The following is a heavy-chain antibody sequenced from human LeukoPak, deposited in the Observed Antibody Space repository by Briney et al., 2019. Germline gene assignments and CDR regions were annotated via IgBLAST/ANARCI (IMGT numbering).Heavy chain of an antibody. V-gene: IGHV4-34*01. Sequence: SETLSLTCAVYGGSFSGYYWSWIRQPPGKGLEWIGEINHSGSTNYNPSLKSRVTISVDTSKNQFSLKLSSVTAADTAVYYCARGHIAVAGWWANRRREFDYWGQGTLVTVSS. CDR1: GGSFSGYY. J-gene: IGHJ4*02. CDR2: INHSGST. CDR3: ARGHIAVAGWWANRRREFDY. D-gene: IGHD6-19*01.